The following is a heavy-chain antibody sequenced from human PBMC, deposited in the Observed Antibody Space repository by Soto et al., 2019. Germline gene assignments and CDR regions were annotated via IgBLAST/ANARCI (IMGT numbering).Heavy chain of an antibody. CDR1: GFTVSSNY. V-gene: IGHV3-53*01. CDR2: IYSGGST. J-gene: IGHJ2*01. D-gene: IGHD6-13*01. Sequence: EVQLVESGGGLIQPGGSLRLSCAASGFTVSSNYMSWVRQAPGKGLEWVSVIYSGGSTYYADSVKGRFTISRDNSKNTLYLQMNSLRAEDTAVYYCASRYSSSWYLWWYFDLWGRGTLVTVSS. CDR3: ASRYSSSWYLWWYFDL.